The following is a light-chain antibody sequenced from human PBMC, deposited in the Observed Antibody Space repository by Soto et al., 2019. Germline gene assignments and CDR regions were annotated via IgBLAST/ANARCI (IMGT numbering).Light chain of an antibody. Sequence: QSALTQPASVSGSPGQSITISCTGTSSDVGGYHYVSWYQQHPGKAPKLMIYEVSNRPSGVSNRFSGSTSGNTASLTISGLQAEDEADYYCCSYTSSSSAYVFGTGTKLTVL. CDR2: EVS. V-gene: IGLV2-14*01. J-gene: IGLJ1*01. CDR1: SSDVGGYHY. CDR3: CSYTSSSSAYV.